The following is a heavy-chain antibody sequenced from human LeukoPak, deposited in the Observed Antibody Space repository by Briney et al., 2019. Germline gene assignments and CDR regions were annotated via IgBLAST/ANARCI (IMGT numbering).Heavy chain of an antibody. Sequence: SETLSLTCAVYGGSFSGYYWSWIRQPPGKGLEWIGEINHSGSTNYNPSLKSRVTISVDTSKNQFSLKLSSVTAADTAVYYCAIEPLYDFWSVSFDYWGQGTLVTVSS. V-gene: IGHV4-34*01. D-gene: IGHD3-3*01. CDR2: INHSGST. CDR3: AIEPLYDFWSVSFDY. CDR1: GGSFSGYY. J-gene: IGHJ4*02.